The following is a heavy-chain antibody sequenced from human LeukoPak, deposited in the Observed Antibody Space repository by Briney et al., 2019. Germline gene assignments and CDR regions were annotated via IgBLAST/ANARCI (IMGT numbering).Heavy chain of an antibody. CDR2: IYYTGNT. J-gene: IGHJ4*02. CDR3: ARLAYRGPAVADFDY. V-gene: IGHV4-59*08. CDR1: GGSISNYY. D-gene: IGHD6-19*01. Sequence: KTSETLSLTCTVSGGSISNYYWSWIRQPPGKGLEWIGYIYYTGNTNYNPSLESRVTISVDTSKNQFSLKLSSVTAADTAVYYCARLAYRGPAVADFDYWGPGTLVTVSS.